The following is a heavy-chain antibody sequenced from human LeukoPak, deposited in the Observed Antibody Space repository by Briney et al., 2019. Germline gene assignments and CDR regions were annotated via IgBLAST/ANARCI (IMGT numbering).Heavy chain of an antibody. CDR3: ARDRGYVPDY. Sequence: PGGSLRLSCAGSGFTFRSYWMDWVRQAPGKGLVWVSCIKSDGSTTTYADSVKGRFTISRDNAKNTLYLQMNSLRAEDTAVYYCARDRGYVPDYWGQGTLVTVSS. CDR2: IKSDGSTT. V-gene: IGHV3-74*01. D-gene: IGHD5-12*01. J-gene: IGHJ4*02. CDR1: GFTFRSYW.